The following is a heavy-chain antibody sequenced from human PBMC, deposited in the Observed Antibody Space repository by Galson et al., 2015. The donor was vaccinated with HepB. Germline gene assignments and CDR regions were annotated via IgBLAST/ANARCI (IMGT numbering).Heavy chain of an antibody. V-gene: IGHV3-49*03. D-gene: IGHD3-22*01. CDR3: TRGYYYDSSGYYYVGYFQH. Sequence: SLRLSCAASGFTFGDYAMSWFRQAPGKWLEWVGFIRSKAYGGTTEYAASVKGRFTISRDDSKSIAYLQMNSLKTEDTAVYYCTRGYYYDSSGYYYVGYFQHWGQGPLVTVSS. J-gene: IGHJ1*01. CDR2: IRSKAYGGTT. CDR1: GFTFGDYA.